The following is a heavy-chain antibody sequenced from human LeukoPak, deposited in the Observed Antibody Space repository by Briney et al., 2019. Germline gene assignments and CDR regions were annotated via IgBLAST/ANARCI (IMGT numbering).Heavy chain of an antibody. CDR3: ARDWQWLVRGWFDP. CDR2: INPNSGGT. J-gene: IGHJ5*02. CDR1: GYTFTGYY. D-gene: IGHD6-19*01. Sequence: ASVKVSCKASGYTFTGYYMHWVRQAPGQGLEWMGWINPNSGGTNYAQKFQGRVTMTRDTSISTAYMELSRLGSDDTAVYYCARDWQWLVRGWFDPWGQGTLVTVSS. V-gene: IGHV1-2*02.